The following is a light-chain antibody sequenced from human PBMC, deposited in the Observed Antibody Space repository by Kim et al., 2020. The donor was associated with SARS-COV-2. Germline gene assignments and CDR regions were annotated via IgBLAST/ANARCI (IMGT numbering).Light chain of an antibody. V-gene: IGLV2-14*03. CDR1: SSKVDDYDY. J-gene: IGLJ2*01. CDR3: SSYARGVV. CDR2: DVS. Sequence: QSALTQPASVSGSPGQSITISCTGTSSKVDDYDYNYVSWYQQHPGKAPKLIIYDVSNRPSGVSNRFSGSKSGNTASLTISGLQAEDEADYFCSSYARGVVFGGGTKVTVL.